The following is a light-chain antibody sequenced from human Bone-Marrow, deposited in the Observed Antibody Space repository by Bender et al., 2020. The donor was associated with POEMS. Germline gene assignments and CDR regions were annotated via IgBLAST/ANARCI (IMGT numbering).Light chain of an antibody. Sequence: QSALTQPPSASGSPGQSITISCTGTSSDVGGYNFVSWYQKHPNKSPKLIIHEVKRRPSGVPDRFSGSKSGNKVSLTISGLQPEDEADYYCCSYAGSNTLDFGTGTKVTVL. J-gene: IGLJ1*01. CDR2: EVK. CDR1: SSDVGGYNF. CDR3: CSYAGSNTLD. V-gene: IGLV2-8*01.